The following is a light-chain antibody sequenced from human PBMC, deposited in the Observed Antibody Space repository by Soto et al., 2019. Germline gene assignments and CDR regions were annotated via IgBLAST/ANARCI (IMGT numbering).Light chain of an antibody. CDR2: RNN. Sequence: QSVLTQSPSASGTPGQRITIYCSGSTSNIGSNYVYWYQQLPGTAPKLLIYRNNQRPSGVPDRFSGSKSGTSASLAISGLRSDDEADYFCATWDDSLNGFYVFGTGTKVTVL. CDR1: TSNIGSNY. V-gene: IGLV1-47*01. J-gene: IGLJ1*01. CDR3: ATWDDSLNGFYV.